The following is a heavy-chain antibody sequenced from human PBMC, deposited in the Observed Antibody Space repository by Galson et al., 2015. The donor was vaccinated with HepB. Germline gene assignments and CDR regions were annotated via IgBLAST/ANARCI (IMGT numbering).Heavy chain of an antibody. Sequence: SVKVSCKASGGTFSSYTISWVRQAPGQGLEWMGRIIPILGIANYAQKFQGRVTITADKSTSTAYMELSSLRSEDTAVYYCALNNYYDSIPSHGAFDIWGQGTMVTVSS. CDR3: ALNNYYDSIPSHGAFDI. CDR2: IIPILGIA. V-gene: IGHV1-69*02. J-gene: IGHJ3*02. CDR1: GGTFSSYT. D-gene: IGHD3-22*01.